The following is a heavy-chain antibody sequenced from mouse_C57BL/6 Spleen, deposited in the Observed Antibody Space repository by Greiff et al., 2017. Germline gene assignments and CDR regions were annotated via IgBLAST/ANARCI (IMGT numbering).Heavy chain of an antibody. CDR2: ISYDGSN. CDR1: GYSITSGYY. CDR3: ARDYYGSHWYFDV. D-gene: IGHD1-1*01. V-gene: IGHV3-6*01. J-gene: IGHJ1*03. Sequence: EVKLMESGPGLVKPSQSLSLTCSVTGYSITSGYYWNWIRQFPGNKLEWMGYISYDGSNNYNPSLKNRISITRATSKNQFFLKLNSVTTEDTATYYCARDYYGSHWYFDVWGTGTTVTVSS.